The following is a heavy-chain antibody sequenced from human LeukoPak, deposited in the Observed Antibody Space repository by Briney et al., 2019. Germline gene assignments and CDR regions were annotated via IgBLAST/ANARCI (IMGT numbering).Heavy chain of an antibody. J-gene: IGHJ4*01. CDR3: ARGAYQWYFDY. CDR1: RFIFNDYA. D-gene: IGHD6-19*01. Sequence: GGSLRLSCAASRFIFNDYAIHWVRQAPGKGLEWVAVISSDAKNEYYADFVKGRSTISRDNSKNTLYLQMNSLRLEDTAVYYCARGAYQWYFDYWGQGTLVTVSS. CDR2: ISSDAKNE. V-gene: IGHV3-30*04.